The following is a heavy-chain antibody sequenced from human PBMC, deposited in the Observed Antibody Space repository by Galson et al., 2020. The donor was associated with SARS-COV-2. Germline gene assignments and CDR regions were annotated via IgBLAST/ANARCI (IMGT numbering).Heavy chain of an antibody. CDR3: AREALSEITIFGVVIYRYFDY. D-gene: IGHD3-3*01. V-gene: IGHV3-48*04. Sequence: GESLKISCAASGFTFSSYSMNWVRQAPGKGLEWVSYISSSSSTIYYADSVKGRFTISRDNAKNSLYLQMNSLRAEDTAVYYCAREALSEITIFGVVIYRYFDYWGQGTLVTVSS. CDR2: ISSSSSTI. J-gene: IGHJ4*02. CDR1: GFTFSSYS.